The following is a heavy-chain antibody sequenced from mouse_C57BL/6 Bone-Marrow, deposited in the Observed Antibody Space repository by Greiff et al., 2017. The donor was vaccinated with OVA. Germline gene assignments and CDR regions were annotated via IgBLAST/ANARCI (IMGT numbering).Heavy chain of an antibody. D-gene: IGHD1-1*02. Sequence: EVQLVEPGGGLVQPGESLKLSCESNEYAFPSHDMYWVRKTPEKRLELVAAINSDGGSTYYPDTMERRFIISRDNTKKTLYLQMSSLRSEDTALYYCARRGNYGYFDVWGTGTTVTVSS. CDR1: EYAFPSHD. CDR2: INSDGGST. J-gene: IGHJ1*03. CDR3: ARRGNYGYFDV. V-gene: IGHV5-2*01.